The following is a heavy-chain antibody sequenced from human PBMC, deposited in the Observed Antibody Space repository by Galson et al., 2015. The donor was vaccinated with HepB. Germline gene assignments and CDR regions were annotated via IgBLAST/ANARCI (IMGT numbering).Heavy chain of an antibody. CDR2: IYRTGDT. CDR3: ARHLGHTLFGVIINDYWLDP. J-gene: IGHJ5*02. Sequence: ETLSLTCAVSGGSISSSHWWNWVRQPPGKGLEWIGEIYRTGDTNYNPSLKGRANISLDKSKNQFSLRLSSVTAADTAVYYCARHLGHTLFGVIINDYWLDPWGQGILVTVSS. D-gene: IGHD3-3*01. CDR1: GGSISSSHW. V-gene: IGHV4-4*02.